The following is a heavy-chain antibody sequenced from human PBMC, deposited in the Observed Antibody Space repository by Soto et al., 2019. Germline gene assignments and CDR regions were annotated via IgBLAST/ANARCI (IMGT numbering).Heavy chain of an antibody. CDR2: FYYSVST. CDR3: ARHSKSVYTAAALYYIDH. Sequence: PAETLSLTCTISDGSIGKYYCIWFRQPPGKGLEWIGYFYYSVSTNYTPAIKTRVTLAADTTKNQFFLKPTSVTAADPAVYYCARHSKSVYTAAALYYIDHWGQVTQLTVSA. D-gene: IGHD2-2*02. V-gene: IGHV4-59*08. J-gene: IGHJ5*02. CDR1: DGSIGKYY.